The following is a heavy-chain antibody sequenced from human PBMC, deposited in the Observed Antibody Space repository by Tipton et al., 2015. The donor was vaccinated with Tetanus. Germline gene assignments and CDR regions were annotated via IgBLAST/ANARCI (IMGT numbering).Heavy chain of an antibody. CDR2: VYYNGSP. CDR3: AKSADNWFDP. V-gene: IGHV4-39*01. Sequence: TLSLTCTVSGGSISSGTSYWAWIRQPPGKGLEWVGSVYYNGSPYYDPSLKSRVTISVDTSKNQFSLKLTSVTAADTALYFCAKSADNWFDPWGQGTLVTVPS. J-gene: IGHJ5*02. D-gene: IGHD4/OR15-4a*01. CDR1: GGSISSGTSY.